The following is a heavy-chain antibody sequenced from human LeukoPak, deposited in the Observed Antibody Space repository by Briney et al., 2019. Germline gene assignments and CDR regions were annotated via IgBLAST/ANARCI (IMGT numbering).Heavy chain of an antibody. D-gene: IGHD5-12*01. CDR3: ASSSSPFVSVDSGYEPEFDYYYYGMDV. J-gene: IGHJ6*02. Sequence: GASVKVSCKASGYTFTSYAMHWVRQAPGQRLEWMGWINAGNGNTKYSQKFQGRVTITRDTSASTAYMELSSLRSEDTAVYYCASSSSPFVSVDSGYEPEFDYYYYGMDVWGQGTTVTVSS. CDR1: GYTFTSYA. CDR2: INAGNGNT. V-gene: IGHV1-3*01.